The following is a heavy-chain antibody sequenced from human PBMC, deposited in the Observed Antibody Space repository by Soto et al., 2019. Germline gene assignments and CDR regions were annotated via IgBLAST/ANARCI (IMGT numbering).Heavy chain of an antibody. Sequence: SLRLSCAASGFTFSSYGMHWVRQAPGKGLEWVAVISYDGSNKYYADSVKGRFTISRDNSKNTLYLQMNSLRAEDTAVYYCAVLAARPTTHYYYYGMDVWGQGTTVTVSS. CDR3: AVLAARPTTHYYYYGMDV. CDR1: GFTFSSYG. V-gene: IGHV3-30*03. CDR2: ISYDGSNK. J-gene: IGHJ6*02. D-gene: IGHD6-6*01.